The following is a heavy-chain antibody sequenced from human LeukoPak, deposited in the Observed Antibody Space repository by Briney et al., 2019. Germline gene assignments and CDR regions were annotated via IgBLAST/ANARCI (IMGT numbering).Heavy chain of an antibody. CDR1: GFTFSSYA. D-gene: IGHD1-7*01. Sequence: GGSLRLSCAASGFTFSSYALHWVRQAPGKGLEWVALISYDGSNKYYADSVKGRFTISRDNSKNTLYLQMNSLRAEDTAVYYCAREGLELGLDYWGQGTLVTVSS. J-gene: IGHJ4*02. CDR3: AREGLELGLDY. V-gene: IGHV3-30-3*01. CDR2: ISYDGSNK.